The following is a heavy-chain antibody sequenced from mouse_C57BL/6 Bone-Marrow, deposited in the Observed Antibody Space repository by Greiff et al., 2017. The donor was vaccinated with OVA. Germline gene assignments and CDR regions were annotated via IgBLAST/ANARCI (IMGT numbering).Heavy chain of an antibody. Sequence: EVQRVESGGGLVQPKGSLKLSCAASGFTFNTYAMHWVRQAPGKGLEWVARIRSKSSNYATYYADSVKDRFTISRDDSQSMLYLQMNNLKTEDTAMYYWVRECYGSWYFGVWGTGTTVTVSS. J-gene: IGHJ1*03. CDR3: VRECYGSWYFGV. D-gene: IGHD1-1*01. CDR1: GFTFNTYA. V-gene: IGHV10-3*01. CDR2: IRSKSSNYAT.